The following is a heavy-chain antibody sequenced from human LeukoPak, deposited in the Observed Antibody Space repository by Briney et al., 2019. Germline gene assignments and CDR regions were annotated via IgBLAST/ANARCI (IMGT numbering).Heavy chain of an antibody. V-gene: IGHV4-61*02. J-gene: IGHJ3*02. CDR2: IYTSGST. CDR3: ARGYYDFWSGYFHDAFDI. D-gene: IGHD3-3*01. Sequence: SQTLSLTCTVSGGSISSGSYYWSWIRQPAGKGLEWVGRIYTSGSTNYNPSLKSRVTISVDTSKNQFSLKPSSVTAADTAVYYCARGYYDFWSGYFHDAFDIWGQGTMVTVSS. CDR1: GGSISSGSYY.